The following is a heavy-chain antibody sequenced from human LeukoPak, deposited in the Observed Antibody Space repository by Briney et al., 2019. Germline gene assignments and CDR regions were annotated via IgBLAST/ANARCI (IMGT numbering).Heavy chain of an antibody. D-gene: IGHD4-11*01. V-gene: IGHV3-33*01. CDR1: GFIFSRHG. CDR2: IWSDGTNR. J-gene: IGHJ4*01. CDR3: ARDAQRGFDYSNSLKY. Sequence: GGSLRLSCAASGFIFSRHGMHWVRQAPGKGLEWVAVIWSDGTNRFYADSVKGRFTISRDNSQNTVFLQMDSLRVKDTAIYYCARDAQRGFDYSNSLKYWGHGTLVTVSS.